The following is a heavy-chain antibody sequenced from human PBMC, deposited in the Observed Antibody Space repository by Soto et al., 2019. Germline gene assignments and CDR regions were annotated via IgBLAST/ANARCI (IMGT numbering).Heavy chain of an antibody. CDR1: GGSISSDNYY. V-gene: IGHV4-39*01. CDR3: ARRYSAYEDYFDY. J-gene: IGHJ4*02. CDR2: IYYSGNT. Sequence: SETLSLTCTVSGGSISSDNYYWAWIRQPPGKGLEWIASIYYSGNTYYNPSLRSRITISAGTSRNQFSLELSSVTAADTAVYYCARRYSAYEDYFDYWSQGTLVTVSS. D-gene: IGHD5-12*01.